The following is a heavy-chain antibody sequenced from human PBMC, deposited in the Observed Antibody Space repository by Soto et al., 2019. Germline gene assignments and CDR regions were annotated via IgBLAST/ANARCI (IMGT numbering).Heavy chain of an antibody. V-gene: IGHV1-8*01. D-gene: IGHD3-22*01. CDR1: GYTFTSYD. Sequence: ASVKVSFKASGYTFTSYDINWVRQATGQGLEWMGWMNPNSGNTGYAQKFQGRVTMTRNTSISTAYMELSSLRSEDTAVYYCARADYYDRSGYLLPCGYWGQGTLVTVSS. J-gene: IGHJ4*02. CDR2: MNPNSGNT. CDR3: ARADYYDRSGYLLPCGY.